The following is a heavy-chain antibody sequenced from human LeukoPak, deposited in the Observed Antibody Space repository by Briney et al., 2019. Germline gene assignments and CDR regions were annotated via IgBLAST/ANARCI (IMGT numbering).Heavy chain of an antibody. D-gene: IGHD5-18*01. CDR1: GFTFSSYA. J-gene: IGHJ4*02. CDR3: ARHGQERAMVNPLYYFDY. CDR2: ISGSGGST. Sequence: GGSLRLSCAASGFTFSSYAMSWVRQAPGKGLEWVSAISGSGGSTYYADSVKGRFTISRDNSKNTLYLQMNSLRAEDTAVYYCARHGQERAMVNPLYYFDYWGQGTLVTVSS. V-gene: IGHV3-23*01.